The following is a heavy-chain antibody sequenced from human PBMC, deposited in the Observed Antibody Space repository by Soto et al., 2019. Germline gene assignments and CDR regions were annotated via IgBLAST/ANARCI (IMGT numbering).Heavy chain of an antibody. V-gene: IGHV3-33*01. CDR2: IWYDGSNK. CDR3: ARDELWSGYRLCHDY. D-gene: IGHD3-3*01. J-gene: IGHJ4*02. Sequence: PGGSLRLSCAASGFTFSSYGMHWVRQAPGKGLEWVAVIWYDGSNKYYADSVKGRFTISRDNSKNTLYLQMNSLRAEDTAVYYCARDELWSGYRLCHDYWGQGTLVTVSS. CDR1: GFTFSSYG.